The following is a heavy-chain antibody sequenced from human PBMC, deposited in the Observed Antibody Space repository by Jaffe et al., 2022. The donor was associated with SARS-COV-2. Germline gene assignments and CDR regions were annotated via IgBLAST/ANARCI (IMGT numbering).Heavy chain of an antibody. CDR1: GFTFSSYS. J-gene: IGHJ3*02. V-gene: IGHV3-21*01. CDR2: ISSSSSYI. D-gene: IGHD3-9*01. Sequence: EVQLVESGGGLVKPGGSLRLSCAASGFTFSSYSMNWVRQAPGKGLEWVSSISSSSSYINYADSVKGRFTISRDNAKNSLYLQMNSLRAEDTAVYYCARESQLYDILTGYTDAFDIWGQGTMVTVSS. CDR3: ARESQLYDILTGYTDAFDI.